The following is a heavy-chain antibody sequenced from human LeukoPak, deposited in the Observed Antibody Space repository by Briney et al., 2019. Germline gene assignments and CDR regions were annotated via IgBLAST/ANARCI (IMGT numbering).Heavy chain of an antibody. CDR1: GGSISSGSYY. J-gene: IGHJ3*02. D-gene: IGHD2-15*01. CDR3: ARDPTCSGGSCSTIDDAFGI. CDR2: IYTSGST. V-gene: IGHV4-61*02. Sequence: SETLSLTCTVSGGSISSGSYYWSWIRQPAGKGLEWIGRIYTSGSTNYNPSLKSRVTISVDTSKNQFSLKLSSVTAADTAVYYCARDPTCSGGSCSTIDDAFGIWGQGTMVTVSS.